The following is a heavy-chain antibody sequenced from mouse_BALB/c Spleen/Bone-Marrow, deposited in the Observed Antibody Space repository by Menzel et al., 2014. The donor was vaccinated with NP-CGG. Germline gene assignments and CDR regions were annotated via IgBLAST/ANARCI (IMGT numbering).Heavy chain of an antibody. Sequence: QVQLQQSGAELVRPGASVTLSCKASGYTFTDYEMHWVKQTPVHGLEWIGAIDPKTGGTAYNQKFKGKATLTADKSSSTAYMELRSLTSEDSAVYYCTRSEIGPFAYWGQGTLVTVSA. CDR3: TRSEIGPFAY. J-gene: IGHJ3*01. CDR1: GYTFTDYE. CDR2: IDPKTGGT. V-gene: IGHV1-15*01.